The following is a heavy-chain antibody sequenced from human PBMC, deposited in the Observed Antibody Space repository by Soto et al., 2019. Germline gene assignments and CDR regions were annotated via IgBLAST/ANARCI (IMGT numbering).Heavy chain of an antibody. V-gene: IGHV4-30-2*02. CDR3: ARNYGTPYYYYGMDV. D-gene: IGHD4-17*01. CDR1: GGSISSDGYS. J-gene: IGHJ6*02. CDR2: IYHSGST. Sequence: SETLSLTCAVSGGSISSDGYSWSWIRQPPGKGLEWIGYIYHSGSTYYNPSLKSRATISVDTSKNQFSLKLSSVTAADTAVYYCARNYGTPYYYYGMDVWGQGTTVTVSS.